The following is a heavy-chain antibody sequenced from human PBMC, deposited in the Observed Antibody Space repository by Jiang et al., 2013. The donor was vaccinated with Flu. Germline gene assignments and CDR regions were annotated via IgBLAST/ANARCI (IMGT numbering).Heavy chain of an antibody. Sequence: GAEVKKPGESLRISCKGSGYSFTSYWISWVRQMPGKGLEWMGRIDPSDSYTNYSPSFQGHVTISADKSISTAYLQWSSLKASDTAMYYCARHPAPYGSGQNWFDPWGQGTLVTVSS. CDR1: GYSFTSYW. CDR2: IDPSDSYT. D-gene: IGHD3-10*01. CDR3: ARHPAPYGSGQNWFDP. V-gene: IGHV5-10-1*01. J-gene: IGHJ5*02.